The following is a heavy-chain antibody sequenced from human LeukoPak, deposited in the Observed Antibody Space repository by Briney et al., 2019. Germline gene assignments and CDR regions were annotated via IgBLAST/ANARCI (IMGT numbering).Heavy chain of an antibody. CDR1: GFTFSSYA. Sequence: GGSLRLSCAASGFTFSSYAMSWVRQAPGKGLEWVSATSASGASTYYADSVKGRFTISRDISKNTLYLQMNSPRDEDTALYYCAKAGAYSSSSYDYWGQGALVTVSS. D-gene: IGHD6-6*01. J-gene: IGHJ4*02. V-gene: IGHV3-23*01. CDR2: TSASGAST. CDR3: AKAGAYSSSSYDY.